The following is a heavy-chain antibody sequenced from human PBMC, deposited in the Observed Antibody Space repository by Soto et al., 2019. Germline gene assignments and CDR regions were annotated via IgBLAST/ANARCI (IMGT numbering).Heavy chain of an antibody. CDR2: ISAFSSPI. V-gene: IGHV3-21*06. CDR1: GFTFSSYS. CDR3: VRGGRGYRRDEVFDI. Sequence: EAQLVESGGGLVKPGGSLRLSCVDSGFTFSSYSMNWVRQAPGKGLEWVSSISAFSSPIFYADSLKGRFTISRDNAKNSLYLQLSSLRAGDTARYYCVRGGRGYRRDEVFDIWGQGTMVTVSS. D-gene: IGHD6-25*01. J-gene: IGHJ3*02.